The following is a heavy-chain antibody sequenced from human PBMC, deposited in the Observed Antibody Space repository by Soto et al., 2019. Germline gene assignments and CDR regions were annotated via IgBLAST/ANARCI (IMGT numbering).Heavy chain of an antibody. J-gene: IGHJ5*02. V-gene: IGHV2-5*02. CDR1: GFSLTTSGVG. D-gene: IGHD3-10*01. CDR2: IYWDNDK. CDR3: AHSQLWVGVSWFDP. Sequence: QITLKESGPTLVKPTQTLTLTCSFSGFSLTTSGVGVGWIRQPPGKALEWLALIYWDNDKRYSPSLKSRLTIPKDTPKNQVVFTMTNMDPVDTATYYFAHSQLWVGVSWFDPWGQGTLVIVSS.